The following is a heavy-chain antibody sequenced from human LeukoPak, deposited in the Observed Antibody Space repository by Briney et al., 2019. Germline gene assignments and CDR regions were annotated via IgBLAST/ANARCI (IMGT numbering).Heavy chain of an antibody. CDR3: TKDYCGKFCSAV. D-gene: IGHD3-9*01. Sequence: GGSLRLSCAASGFTFSAFGMNWVRQAPGKGLEWVSTITNSGGSTYYVDSVKGRFTISKDNSKNTLYLQMNSLRAEDTAKYYCTKDYCGKFCSAVWGQGTTVTVSS. J-gene: IGHJ6*02. CDR2: ITNSGGST. V-gene: IGHV3-23*01. CDR1: GFTFSAFG.